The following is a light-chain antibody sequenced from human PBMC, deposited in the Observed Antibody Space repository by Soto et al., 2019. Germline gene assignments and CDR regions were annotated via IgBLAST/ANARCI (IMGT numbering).Light chain of an antibody. J-gene: IGLJ2*01. CDR3: QSYDSSLSGHVV. CDR1: SSNIGAGYD. V-gene: IGLV1-40*01. Sequence: QSVLTQPPSVSGAPGQRVTISCTGSSSNIGAGYDVHRYQHLPGTGPKLLIYGDTNRPSGVPDRFSGSKSGTSASLAITGLQSEDEADYYGQSYDSSLSGHVVFGGGTKLTVL. CDR2: GDT.